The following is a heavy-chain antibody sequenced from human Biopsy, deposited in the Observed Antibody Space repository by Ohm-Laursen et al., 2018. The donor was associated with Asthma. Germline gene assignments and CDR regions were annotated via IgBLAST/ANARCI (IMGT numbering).Heavy chain of an antibody. CDR3: VRDGTDDAFDI. CDR1: GFTFSSYG. V-gene: IGHV3-30*03. Sequence: SLRLSCTASGFTFSSYGMHWVRQAPGKGLEWVGVISKDASTQDYADSVKGRFTMARDNSKNTLDLQMNSLREEDTAVYYCVRDGTDDAFDIWGQGTVVSVCS. J-gene: IGHJ3*02. D-gene: IGHD1-1*01. CDR2: ISKDASTQ.